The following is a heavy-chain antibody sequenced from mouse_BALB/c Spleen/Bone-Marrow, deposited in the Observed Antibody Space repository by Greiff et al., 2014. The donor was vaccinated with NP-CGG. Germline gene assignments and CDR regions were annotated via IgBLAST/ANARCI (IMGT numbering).Heavy chain of an antibody. J-gene: IGHJ2*01. CDR2: INPGSSTI. CDR3: ARQGNYGYHDN. CDR1: GFDFSRYW. V-gene: IGHV4-2*02. D-gene: IGHD1-2*01. Sequence: EVQLVESGGGLVEPGGSLNLACVASGFDFSRYWMSWARQAPGKGQEWIGEINPGSSTINYSPSLKDKFIISRDNAQNTLYLQMSKVRSEDTALYYCARQGNYGYHDNWGQGTTLTVSS.